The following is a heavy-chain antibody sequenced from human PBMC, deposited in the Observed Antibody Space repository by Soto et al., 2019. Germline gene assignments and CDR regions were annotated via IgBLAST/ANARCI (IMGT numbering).Heavy chain of an antibody. CDR3: VRDFRGAVAGSEFDH. Sequence: EVQLLGSGGGLVQSGGSLRLSCAASGFTFSSYGMSWVRQAPGKGLEWVSATSGSGDTTYYADSVKGRFTISRDNSKNTLYLQMDSRIADDTGVYYCVRDFRGAVAGSEFDHWGQGTLVTVSS. V-gene: IGHV3-23*01. CDR2: TSGSGDTT. J-gene: IGHJ4*02. D-gene: IGHD6-19*01. CDR1: GFTFSSYG.